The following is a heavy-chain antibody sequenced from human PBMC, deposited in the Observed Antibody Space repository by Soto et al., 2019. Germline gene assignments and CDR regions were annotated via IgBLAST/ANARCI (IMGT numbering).Heavy chain of an antibody. J-gene: IGHJ4*02. CDR2: ISGSGGST. Sequence: GGSLRLSCAASGLTFSSYAMSWVRQAPGKGLEWVSAISGSGGSTYYADSVKGRFTISRDNSKNTLYLQMNSLRAEDTAVYYCTKDSRVTMVRGVIIPPGYWGQGTLVTVSS. V-gene: IGHV3-23*01. CDR3: TKDSRVTMVRGVIIPPGY. CDR1: GLTFSSYA. D-gene: IGHD3-10*01.